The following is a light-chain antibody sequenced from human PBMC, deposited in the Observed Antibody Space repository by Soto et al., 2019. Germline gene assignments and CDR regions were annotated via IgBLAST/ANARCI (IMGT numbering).Light chain of an antibody. Sequence: DIQMTQSPSTLSGSVGDRVTITCRASQTISSWLAWYQQKQGKAPKLXIYKASTLKSGVPSRFSGSGAGPECTRTISSLQPDDVSTYYCQHYNSYSEAFGQGTKVDIK. V-gene: IGKV1-5*03. CDR3: QHYNSYSEA. CDR2: KAS. J-gene: IGKJ1*01. CDR1: QTISSW.